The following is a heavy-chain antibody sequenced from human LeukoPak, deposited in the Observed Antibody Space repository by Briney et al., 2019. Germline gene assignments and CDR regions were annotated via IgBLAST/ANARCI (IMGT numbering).Heavy chain of an antibody. CDR2: IYSSGRP. D-gene: IGHD6-19*01. Sequence: SETLSLSCTVSGXSISSYYWSWIRQPAGKGLEWIGHIYSSGRPSYNPSLKSRVTMSVDTSKNQFSLKLSSVTAADTAVYYCARSTGQHGWPPVADYWGQGTLVTVSS. V-gene: IGHV4-4*07. CDR1: GXSISSYY. J-gene: IGHJ4*02. CDR3: ARSTGQHGWPPVADY.